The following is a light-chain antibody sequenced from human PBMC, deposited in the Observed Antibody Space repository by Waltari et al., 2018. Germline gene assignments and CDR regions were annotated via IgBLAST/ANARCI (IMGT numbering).Light chain of an antibody. CDR2: KAS. V-gene: IGKV1-5*03. CDR3: QQYNSVLWT. CDR1: QSISTW. J-gene: IGKJ1*01. Sequence: DVQMTQYPSTLSASVGDRVTITCRASQSISTWLAWYQQKAGKAPKVLIYKASSLESGVPSRFSGSGSATEFTLTISSLQPDDFATYYCQQYNSVLWTFGQGTKVEIK.